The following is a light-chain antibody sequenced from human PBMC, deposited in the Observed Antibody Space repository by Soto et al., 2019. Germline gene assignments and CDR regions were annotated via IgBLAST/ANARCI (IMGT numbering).Light chain of an antibody. J-gene: IGLJ1*01. CDR3: CSYAGSRTYV. CDR2: EVT. CDR1: SSDIGSYNL. V-gene: IGLV2-23*02. Sequence: QSALTQPASVSGSPGQSITISCTGTSSDIGSYNLVSWYQQLPGKAPKLIIYEVTKGPSGVSNRFSGSKSGNTASLTISGLQAEDEADYYCCSYAGSRTYVFGGVTKVTVL.